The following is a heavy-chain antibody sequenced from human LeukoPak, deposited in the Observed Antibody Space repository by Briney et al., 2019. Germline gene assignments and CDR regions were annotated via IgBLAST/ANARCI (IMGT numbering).Heavy chain of an antibody. CDR1: GFTFTRYW. D-gene: IGHD4-17*01. CDR3: ARNTVTSYGMDV. J-gene: IGHJ6*02. CDR2: ISSDGIST. V-gene: IGHV3-74*01. Sequence: PGGSLRLSCAASGFTFTRYWMHWVRQAPGKGLVWVSRISSDGISTYYADSVKGRFTISRDNAKNTLFLQMNSLRAEDTAVYYCARNTVTSYGMDVWGQGTTVTVSS.